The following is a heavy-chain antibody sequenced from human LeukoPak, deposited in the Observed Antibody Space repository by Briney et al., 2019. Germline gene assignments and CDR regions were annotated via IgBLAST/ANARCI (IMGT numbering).Heavy chain of an antibody. J-gene: IGHJ4*02. CDR2: INTNTGNP. D-gene: IGHD3-10*01. CDR1: GYTFTIYA. CDR3: ARESGDLWFGELSDVESDY. V-gene: IGHV7-4-1*02. Sequence: GASVNVSCKASGYTFTIYAMNWVRQAPGQGLEWMGWINTNTGNPTYAQGFTGRFVFSLDTSVSTAYLQISSLKAEDTAVYYCARESGDLWFGELSDVESDYWGQGTLVTVSS.